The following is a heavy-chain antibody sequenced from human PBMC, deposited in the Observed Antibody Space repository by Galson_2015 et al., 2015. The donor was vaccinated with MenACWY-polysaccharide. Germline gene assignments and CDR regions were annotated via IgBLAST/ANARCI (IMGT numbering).Heavy chain of an antibody. Sequence: LRLSCAVSGFIFSDYAIHWVRQAPGKGLEWLAVISYDGSNKYYLESVKGRFTISRDNSKDMVYLHTNSLRGEDTAVYFCAKDRPLRGLSVFYYGMDVWGRGTTVIVSS. CDR3: AKDRPLRGLSVFYYGMDV. D-gene: IGHD3-10*01. CDR1: GFIFSDYA. CDR2: ISYDGSNK. J-gene: IGHJ6*02. V-gene: IGHV3-30*18.